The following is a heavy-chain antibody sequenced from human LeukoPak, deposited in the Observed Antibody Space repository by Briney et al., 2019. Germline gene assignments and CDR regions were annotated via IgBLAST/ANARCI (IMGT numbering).Heavy chain of an antibody. CDR2: ISGSGGST. V-gene: IGHV3-23*01. CDR3: AKSVLEWLLSWFYP. Sequence: GGSLSLSCAASGFTFISYAMSWVRQAPGKGLEWVSAISGSGGSTYYADSVKGRFTISIDNSKNTLYLQMNSLRAEDTAVYYCAKSVLEWLLSWFYPWGQSPLVTVSS. CDR1: GFTFISYA. D-gene: IGHD3-3*01. J-gene: IGHJ5*02.